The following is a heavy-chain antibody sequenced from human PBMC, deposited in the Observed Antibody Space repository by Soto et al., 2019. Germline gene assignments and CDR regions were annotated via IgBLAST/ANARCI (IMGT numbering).Heavy chain of an antibody. D-gene: IGHD6-19*01. CDR2: IYYSGST. J-gene: IGHJ4*02. CDR3: ARPNSGWYGAYDY. V-gene: IGHV4-39*01. CDR1: GGSISSSSYY. Sequence: SETLSLTCTVFGGSISSSSYYWGWIRQPPGKGLEWIGSIYYSGSTYYNPSLKSRVTISVDTSENQFSLKLSSVTAADTAVYYCARPNSGWYGAYDYWGQGTLVTVSS.